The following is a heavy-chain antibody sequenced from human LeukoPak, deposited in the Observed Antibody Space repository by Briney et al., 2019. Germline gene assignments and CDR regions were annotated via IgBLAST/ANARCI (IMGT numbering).Heavy chain of an antibody. CDR1: GGSISSYY. D-gene: IGHD6-19*01. Sequence: SETLSLTCTVSGGSISSYYWSWIRQPPGKGLEWIGYIYYSGSTNYNPSLKSRVTVSVDTSKNQFSLKLSSVTAADTAVYYCASTYSSGWYASFAFDIWGQGTTVTVSS. CDR3: ASTYSSGWYASFAFDI. V-gene: IGHV4-59*08. J-gene: IGHJ3*02. CDR2: IYYSGST.